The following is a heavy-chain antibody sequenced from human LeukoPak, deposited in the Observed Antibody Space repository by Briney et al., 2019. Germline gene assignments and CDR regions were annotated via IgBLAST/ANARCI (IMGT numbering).Heavy chain of an antibody. Sequence: GGSLRLSCAASGFTFGDYSMTWIRQAPGKGLEWVSYISGSGSTIYYADSVKGRFTISRDNAKNSLYLQMNSLRADDTAVYYCTRAYTLSDAFDIWGQGTMVTVSS. CDR2: ISGSGSTI. V-gene: IGHV3-11*04. CDR1: GFTFGDYS. CDR3: TRAYTLSDAFDI. D-gene: IGHD2/OR15-2a*01. J-gene: IGHJ3*02.